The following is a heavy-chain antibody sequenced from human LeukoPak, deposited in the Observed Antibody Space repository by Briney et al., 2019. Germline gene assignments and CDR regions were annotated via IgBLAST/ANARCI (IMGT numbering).Heavy chain of an antibody. CDR3: AKDGSSSGYPYYMDV. D-gene: IGHD5-12*01. CDR1: GFTFSDHF. V-gene: IGHV3-23*01. CDR2: ISGSGGST. J-gene: IGHJ6*03. Sequence: GGSLRLSCAVSGFTFSDHFLDWVRQAPGKGLEWVSVISGSGGSTYYADSVKGRFTISRDNSKNTLYLQMNSLRAEDTAVCYCAKDGSSSGYPYYMDVWGKGTTVTVSS.